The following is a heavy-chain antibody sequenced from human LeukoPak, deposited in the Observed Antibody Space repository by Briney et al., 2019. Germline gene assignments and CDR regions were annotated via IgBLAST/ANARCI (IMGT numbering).Heavy chain of an antibody. D-gene: IGHD3-10*01. CDR2: IYHSGST. V-gene: IGHV4-30-2*01. Sequence: KSSETLSLTCAVSGGSISSGGYSWSWIRQPPGKGLEWIGYIYHSGSTYYNPSLKSRVTISVDRSKNQFSLKLSSVTAADTAVYYCARGPGGSGSYLPYYFDYWGQGTPVTVSS. J-gene: IGHJ4*02. CDR1: GGSISSGGYS. CDR3: ARGPGGSGSYLPYYFDY.